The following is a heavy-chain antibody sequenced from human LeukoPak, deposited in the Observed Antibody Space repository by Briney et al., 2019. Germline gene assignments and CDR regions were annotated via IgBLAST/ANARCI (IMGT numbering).Heavy chain of an antibody. D-gene: IGHD4-17*01. Sequence: GGSLRLSCAASGYTFSSYAMSWVRQAPGKGLEWVSGISGSGGSTNYADSVKGRFTISRDNSKNTLYLQMNSLRAEDTAVYYCARDYGAGYWGQGTLVTVSS. CDR2: ISGSGGST. CDR3: ARDYGAGY. CDR1: GYTFSSYA. V-gene: IGHV3-23*01. J-gene: IGHJ4*02.